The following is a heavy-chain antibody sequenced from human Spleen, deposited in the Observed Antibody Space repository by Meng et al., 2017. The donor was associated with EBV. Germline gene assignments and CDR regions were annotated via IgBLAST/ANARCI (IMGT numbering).Heavy chain of an antibody. V-gene: IGHV1-46*01. CDR3: AREGGQ. CDR1: GYSFTTFY. D-gene: IGHD3-16*01. Sequence: QVRRGQTGAEVKKPGASVKVSCKASGYSFTTFYIYWMRQAPGQGLEWMGLIRPSGGSTTYAQKFQGRVTMTSDTSTGTVYMELSSLRSEDTAVYYCAREGGQWGQGTLVTVSS. J-gene: IGHJ4*02. CDR2: IRPSGGST.